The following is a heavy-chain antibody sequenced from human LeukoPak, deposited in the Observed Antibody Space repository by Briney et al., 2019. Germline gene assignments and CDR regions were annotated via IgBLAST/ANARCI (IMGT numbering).Heavy chain of an antibody. D-gene: IGHD2-21*02. V-gene: IGHV3-74*01. CDR3: ARGEGVVVTAIRRRATDY. CDR2: INSDGSST. J-gene: IGHJ4*02. CDR1: GFTFSSYW. Sequence: GGSLRLSCAASGFTFSSYWMHWVRQAPGKGLVWVSRINSDGSSTSYADSVKGRFTISRDNAKNTLYLQMNSLRAEDTAVYYCARGEGVVVTAIRRRATDYWGQGTLVTVSS.